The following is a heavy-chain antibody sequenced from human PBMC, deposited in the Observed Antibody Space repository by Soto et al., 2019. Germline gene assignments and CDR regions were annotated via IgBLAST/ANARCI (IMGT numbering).Heavy chain of an antibody. CDR3: ARPYCSGGSCYWFDP. D-gene: IGHD2-15*01. CDR1: GGSISSGDYY. V-gene: IGHV4-30-4*01. J-gene: IGHJ5*02. CDR2: IYYSGST. Sequence: SETLSLTCTVSGGSISSGDYYWSWIRQPPGKGLEWIGYIYYSGSTYYNPSLKSRVTISVDTSKNQFSLKLSSVTAADTAVYYCARPYCSGGSCYWFDPWGQGTLVTVSS.